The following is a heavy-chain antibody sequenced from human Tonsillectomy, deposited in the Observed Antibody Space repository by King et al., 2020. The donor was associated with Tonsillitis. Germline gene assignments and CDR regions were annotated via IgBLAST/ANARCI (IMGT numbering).Heavy chain of an antibody. V-gene: IGHV3-74*01. CDR3: ARAFDFGAGYYFYAMDV. CDR1: GFTFSSYW. CDR2: INTDGNAI. Sequence: VQLVESGGGLVQPGGSLRLSCAASGFTFSSYWMHWVRQVPGKGLMWVSRINTDGNAISYVDSVKGRFTIYRDNAKNTLSLQMNSLRAEDTAVYYCARAFDFGAGYYFYAMDVWGQGTTVTVSS. D-gene: IGHD3-16*01. J-gene: IGHJ6*02.